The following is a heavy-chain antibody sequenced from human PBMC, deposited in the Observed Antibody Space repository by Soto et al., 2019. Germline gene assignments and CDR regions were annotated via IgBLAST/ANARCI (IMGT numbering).Heavy chain of an antibody. V-gene: IGHV3-13*01. CDR2: ITTAGDT. Sequence: GGALRLSCAASGFTFSNYDMHWVRQVTGKGLEWVSGITTAGDTYYPGSVKGRFTISREKAKNSLYLQMNSLSAGDTAVYYCARELHGGSYGMDVWGQGTTVTVSS. CDR1: GFTFSNYD. CDR3: ARELHGGSYGMDV. J-gene: IGHJ6*02.